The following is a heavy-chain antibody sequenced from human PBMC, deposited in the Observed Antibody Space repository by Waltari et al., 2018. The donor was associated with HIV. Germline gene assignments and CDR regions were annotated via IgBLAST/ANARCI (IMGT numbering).Heavy chain of an antibody. D-gene: IGHD3-10*01. Sequence: QVHLVQSGAEVKNPGYSVRVSCKTSGYTFSAYFFYWVRQAPGRALEWVGMINPNSRETKSAQRLEGRVTLTRDLSTSTGYMELSRLTPDDTAVYYCASVTDSGTALANWGQGTLISVSS. J-gene: IGHJ4*02. CDR3: ASVTDSGTALAN. CDR2: INPNSRET. CDR1: GYTFSAYF. V-gene: IGHV1-2*02.